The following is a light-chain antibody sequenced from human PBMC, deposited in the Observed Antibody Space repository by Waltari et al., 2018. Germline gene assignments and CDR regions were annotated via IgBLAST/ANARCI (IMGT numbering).Light chain of an antibody. J-gene: IGLJ3*02. V-gene: IGLV2-23*01. CDR1: SSDVGRYNL. CDR3: CSYARSSTLV. Sequence: HSALTQPASVSGSPGQSITISCTGTSSDVGRYNLVSWYQQHPDKAPKLMIYEDSKRPSGVAIRFSGSKSGNTASLTISGLQAEDEADYYCCSYARSSTLVFGGGTKLTVL. CDR2: EDS.